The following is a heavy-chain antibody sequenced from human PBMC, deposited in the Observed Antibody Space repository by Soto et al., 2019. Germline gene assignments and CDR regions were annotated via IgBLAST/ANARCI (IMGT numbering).Heavy chain of an antibody. J-gene: IGHJ6*02. CDR1: GGTFSSYA. V-gene: IGHV1-69*06. D-gene: IGHD6-6*01. Sequence: QVQLVQSGAEVKKPGSSVKVSCKASGGTFSSYAISWVRQAPGQGLEWMGGIIPIFGTANYAQKFQGRVTLTADKSPSTVYMDMSSLRSEDTALYYCASKKSTQLHRSPYSYYGMDVWGQGTTVTVSS. CDR2: IIPIFGTA. CDR3: ASKKSTQLHRSPYSYYGMDV.